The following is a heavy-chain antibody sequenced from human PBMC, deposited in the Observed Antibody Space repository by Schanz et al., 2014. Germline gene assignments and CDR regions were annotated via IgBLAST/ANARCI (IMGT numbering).Heavy chain of an antibody. J-gene: IGHJ4*02. V-gene: IGHV3-9*01. Sequence: EVQLVESGGGLVQPGKSLRLSCAASGFTFDKYAMHWVRQAPGKGLEWVSVISWNSGTIGYADSVKGRFTISRDNAKNSLYLQMNSLRAEDTALYYCTKDKSQIAVAGLFELWGQGTLVTVSS. D-gene: IGHD6-19*01. CDR1: GFTFDKYA. CDR2: ISWNSGTI. CDR3: TKDKSQIAVAGLFEL.